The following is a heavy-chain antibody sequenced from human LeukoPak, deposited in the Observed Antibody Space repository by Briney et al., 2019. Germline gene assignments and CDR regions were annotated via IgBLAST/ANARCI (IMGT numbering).Heavy chain of an antibody. Sequence: PGGSLRLSCAASGFTFSSYSMNWVRQAPGKGRGWVAVIWSDVSERYYADSVKGPFTLSRDNSKPTVHLQMSSLRAENTPVYYCARDRTYSSSPDGRFHFNCWGQGTLVTVSS. CDR3: ARDRTYSSSPDGRFHFNC. J-gene: IGHJ4*02. CDR2: IWSDVSER. D-gene: IGHD3-22*01. V-gene: IGHV3-33*08. CDR1: GFTFSSYS.